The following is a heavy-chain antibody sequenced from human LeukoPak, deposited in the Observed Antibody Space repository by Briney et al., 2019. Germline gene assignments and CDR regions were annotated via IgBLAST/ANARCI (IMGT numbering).Heavy chain of an antibody. J-gene: IGHJ5*02. D-gene: IGHD3-3*01. V-gene: IGHV1-18*01. CDR2: ISTYNGNT. CDR1: GYTFTSYG. CDR3: ARGGDYDFWSGYPNWFDP. Sequence: ASVKVSCMASGYTFTSYGISWVRQAPGQGLEWMGWISTYNGNTNYAQKLQGRVTMTTDTSTSTAYMELRSLRSDDTAVYYCARGGDYDFWSGYPNWFDPWGQGTLVTVSS.